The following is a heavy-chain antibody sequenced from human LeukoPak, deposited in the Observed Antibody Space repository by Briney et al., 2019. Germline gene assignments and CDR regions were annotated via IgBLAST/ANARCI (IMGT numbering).Heavy chain of an antibody. CDR1: GYTLTSYG. Sequence: ASVKVSCKASGYTLTSYGISWVRQAPGQGLEWIGWISAYNGNTNYAQKLQGRVTMTTDTSTSTAYMELRSLRSDDTAVYYCARDRGGSSSWYVDFDYWGQGTLVTVSS. J-gene: IGHJ4*02. V-gene: IGHV1-18*01. CDR3: ARDRGGSSSWYVDFDY. D-gene: IGHD6-13*01. CDR2: ISAYNGNT.